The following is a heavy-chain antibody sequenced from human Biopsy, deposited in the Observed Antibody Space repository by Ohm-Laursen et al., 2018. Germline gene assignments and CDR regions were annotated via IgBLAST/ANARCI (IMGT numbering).Heavy chain of an antibody. V-gene: IGHV4-31*03. Sequence: SQTLSLTCSVSGASVKTSGYFWAWLRQRPGKGLEWIGYISYNERTHSNPSLTSRLAISFDTSNNRISLQLRSVSVADTAVYYCVREPKTGTAEAWYFDLWGRGSPVTVPS. CDR1: GASVKTSGYF. D-gene: IGHD3-9*01. CDR3: VREPKTGTAEAWYFDL. J-gene: IGHJ2*01. CDR2: ISYNERT.